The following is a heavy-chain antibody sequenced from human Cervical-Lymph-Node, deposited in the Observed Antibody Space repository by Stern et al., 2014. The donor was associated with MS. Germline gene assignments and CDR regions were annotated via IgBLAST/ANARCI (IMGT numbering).Heavy chain of an antibody. V-gene: IGHV5-51*01. J-gene: IGHJ4*02. CDR1: GYSFTANW. CDR3: ARDYGDYAFDY. Sequence: VQLVQSGAEVKKPGESLKISCKGSGYSFTANWIAWVRQMPGKGLEWMGIISPGDQETRYSPSFQAQVTISADKSISTAYLQWSSLKASDTAMYYCARDYGDYAFDYWGQGTLVTVSS. D-gene: IGHD4-17*01. CDR2: ISPGDQET.